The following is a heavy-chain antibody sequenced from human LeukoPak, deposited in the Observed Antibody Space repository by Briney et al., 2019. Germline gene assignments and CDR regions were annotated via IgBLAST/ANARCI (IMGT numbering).Heavy chain of an antibody. V-gene: IGHV3-21*01. Sequence: GGSLRLSCAASGFSFSSYSMNWVRQAPGKGLEWVSSIISSSRYVYYADSLKGRFTISRDNAKNSLYLQMNNLRAEDTAVYYCAKDTVKVTTIRRVPHYMDVWGKGTTVTISS. CDR1: GFSFSSYS. D-gene: IGHD5-12*01. CDR2: IISSSRYV. CDR3: AKDTVKVTTIRRVPHYMDV. J-gene: IGHJ6*03.